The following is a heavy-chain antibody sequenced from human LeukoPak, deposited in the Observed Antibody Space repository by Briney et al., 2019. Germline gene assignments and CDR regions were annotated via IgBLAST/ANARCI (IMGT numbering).Heavy chain of an antibody. CDR1: GFTFSSFA. Sequence: GGSLRLCCTASGFTFSSFAMHWVRQASGKGLEWVSLITNSGVTTHYADTVKGRFTISRDNSRSTLYLQLNSLRADDTALYYCAKARLYCSSGTCSDHPATLTGMDVWGQGTTVTVSS. CDR3: AKARLYCSSGTCSDHPATLTGMDV. V-gene: IGHV3-23*01. CDR2: ITNSGVTT. D-gene: IGHD2-15*01. J-gene: IGHJ6*02.